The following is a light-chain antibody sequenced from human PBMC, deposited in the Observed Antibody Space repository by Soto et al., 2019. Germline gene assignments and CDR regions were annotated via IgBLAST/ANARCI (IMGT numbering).Light chain of an antibody. V-gene: IGKV1-33*01. J-gene: IGKJ2*01. Sequence: DLQMTQSPSSLSASVGDRVTINCQASQDIANYLNWYQQKPGKAPNLLIHDASNLKTGFPSRFSGSGSGTDFIFTISSLQPEDISTYYCQQYDNLPYTFGQGTKLEIK. CDR2: DAS. CDR3: QQYDNLPYT. CDR1: QDIANY.